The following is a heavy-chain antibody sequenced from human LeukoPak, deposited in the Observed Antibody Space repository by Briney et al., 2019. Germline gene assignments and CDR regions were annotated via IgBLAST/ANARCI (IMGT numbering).Heavy chain of an antibody. CDR3: AKDIGEQWLANDAFDI. J-gene: IGHJ3*02. D-gene: IGHD6-19*01. CDR1: EFTFSSYS. V-gene: IGHV3-21*04. CDR2: ISSSSTYI. Sequence: GGSLRLSCAASEFTFSSYSMNWVRQAPGKGLEWVSSISSSSTYIYYADSVKGRFTISRDNAKNSLYLQMNSLRAEDTALYYCAKDIGEQWLANDAFDIWGQGTMVTVSS.